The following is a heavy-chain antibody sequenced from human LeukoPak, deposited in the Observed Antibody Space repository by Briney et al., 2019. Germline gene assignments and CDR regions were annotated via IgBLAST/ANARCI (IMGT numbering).Heavy chain of an antibody. CDR1: GFTFSSYG. D-gene: IGHD6-19*01. Sequence: GGSLRLSCAASGFTFSSYGIHWVRQAPGKGLEWVAFIRYDGSNRYYTDSVKGRFTISRDNSRNTLYLQMNSLRAEDTAVYYCAKGSKAVLFTRDYYMDVWGKGTTVTISS. CDR2: IRYDGSNR. CDR3: AKGSKAVLFTRDYYMDV. V-gene: IGHV3-30*02. J-gene: IGHJ6*03.